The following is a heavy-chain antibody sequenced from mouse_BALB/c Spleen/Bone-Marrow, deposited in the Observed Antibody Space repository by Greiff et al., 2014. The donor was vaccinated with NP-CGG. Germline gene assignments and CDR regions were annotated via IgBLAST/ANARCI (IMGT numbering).Heavy chain of an antibody. CDR2: IDPANGNT. V-gene: IGHV14-3*02. CDR3: ARYYYGSSYFDY. CDR1: GFNIKDTY. D-gene: IGHD1-1*01. Sequence: EVMLVESGAELVKPGASVKLSCTASGFNIKDTYMHWVKQRPEQGLEWIGRIDPANGNTKYDPKFQGKATITADTSSNTAYLQLSSLTSEDTAVYYCARYYYGSSYFDYWGQGTTLTVSS. J-gene: IGHJ2*01.